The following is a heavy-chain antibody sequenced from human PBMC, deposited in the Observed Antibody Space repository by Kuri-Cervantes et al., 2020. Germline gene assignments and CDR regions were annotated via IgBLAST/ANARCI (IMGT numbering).Heavy chain of an antibody. J-gene: IGHJ4*02. V-gene: IGHV3-21*04. D-gene: IGHD2-21*01. CDR2: ISSSSSYI. CDR3: ASGASILWWSSEYYFDY. CDR1: GFTFSSYS. Sequence: GESLKISCAASGFTFSSYSMNWVRQAPGKGLEWVSSISSSSSYIYYADSVRGRFTISRDNAKNSLYLQMNSLRAEDTAVYYCASGASILWWSSEYYFDYWGQGTLVTVSS.